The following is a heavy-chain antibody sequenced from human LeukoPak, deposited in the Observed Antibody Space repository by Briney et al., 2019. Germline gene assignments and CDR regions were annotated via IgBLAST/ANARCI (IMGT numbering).Heavy chain of an antibody. V-gene: IGHV4-34*01. J-gene: IGHJ6*03. CDR1: GGSFSKDY. D-gene: IGHD1-7*01. Sequence: PSETLSLTCAVYGGSFSKDYWSWIRQTPGKGVEWIGEINDSGRTNYNPSLMSRVTVSVDTSKNQFSLRVTSVTATDTAVYYCARRWNYGRNYYIDVWGKGAAVSVSS. CDR2: INDSGRT. CDR3: ARRWNYGRNYYIDV.